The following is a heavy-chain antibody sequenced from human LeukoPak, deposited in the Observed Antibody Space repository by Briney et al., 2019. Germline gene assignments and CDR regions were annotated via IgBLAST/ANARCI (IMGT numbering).Heavy chain of an antibody. CDR1: GFTFSSYG. CDR2: ISYDGSNK. J-gene: IGHJ4*02. Sequence: PGRSLRLSCAASGFTFSSYGMHRVRQAPGRGLEWVAVISYDGSNKYYADSVKGRFTISRDNSKNTLYLEMNSLRAEDTAIYYCAKDRLDVTTTMFWGQGTLVTVSS. V-gene: IGHV3-30*18. D-gene: IGHD4-17*01. CDR3: AKDRLDVTTTMF.